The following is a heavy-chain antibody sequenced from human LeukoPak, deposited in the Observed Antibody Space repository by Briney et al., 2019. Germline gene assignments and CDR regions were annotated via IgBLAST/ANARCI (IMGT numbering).Heavy chain of an antibody. Sequence: PGGSLRLSCAASGFTFSSYWMSWVRQAPGKGLEWVANIKQDGSEKYYVDSVKGRFTISRDNAKNSLYLQMNSLRAEDTAVYYCARDRPPLRYSSSSSLMVYWGQGTLVTVSS. CDR2: IKQDGSEK. V-gene: IGHV3-7*01. CDR1: GFTFSSYW. D-gene: IGHD6-6*01. J-gene: IGHJ4*02. CDR3: ARDRPPLRYSSSSSLMVY.